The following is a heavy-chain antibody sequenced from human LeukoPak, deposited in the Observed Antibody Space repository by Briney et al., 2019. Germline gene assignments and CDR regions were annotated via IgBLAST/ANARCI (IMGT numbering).Heavy chain of an antibody. CDR2: ISSSSSYI. D-gene: IGHD3-10*01. Sequence: GGSLSLSCAASGFTFSSYSMNWVRQAPGKGLEWVSSISSSSSYIYYADSVKGRFTISRDNAKNSLYLQMNSLRAEDTAVYYCAKVTYGSGTYGAFDYWGQGTLVTVSS. V-gene: IGHV3-21*01. CDR1: GFTFSSYS. CDR3: AKVTYGSGTYGAFDY. J-gene: IGHJ4*02.